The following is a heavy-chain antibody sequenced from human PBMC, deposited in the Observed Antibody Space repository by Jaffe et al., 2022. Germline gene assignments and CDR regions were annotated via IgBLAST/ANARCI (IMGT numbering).Heavy chain of an antibody. CDR1: GGSFSGYY. CDR3: ARAILEVYYYGSGSYPLFDY. V-gene: IGHV4-34*01. Sequence: QVQLQQWGAGLLKPSETLSLTCAVYGGSFSGYYWSWIRQPPGKGLEWIGEINHSGSTNYNPSLKSRVTISVDTSKNQFSLKLSSVTAADTAVYYCARAILEVYYYGSGSYPLFDYWGQGTLVTVSS. J-gene: IGHJ4*02. D-gene: IGHD3-10*01. CDR2: INHSGST.